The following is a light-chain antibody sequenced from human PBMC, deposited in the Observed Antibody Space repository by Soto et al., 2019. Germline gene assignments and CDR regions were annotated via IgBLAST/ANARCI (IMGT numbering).Light chain of an antibody. CDR1: QSVSSN. V-gene: IGKV3-15*01. CDR2: GAS. Sequence: EVVVTQSPATLSVSPGERATLSCRASQSVSSNLAWYQQKPGQAPRLLIYGASTGATGIPARFSGSGSGTEFTLTISSLQSEDFAVYYCHQYDNWPKTFGQGTRLEIK. CDR3: HQYDNWPKT. J-gene: IGKJ5*01.